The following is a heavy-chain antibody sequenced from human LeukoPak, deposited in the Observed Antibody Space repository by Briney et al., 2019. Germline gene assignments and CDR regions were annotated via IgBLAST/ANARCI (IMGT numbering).Heavy chain of an antibody. CDR2: IYYSGST. V-gene: IGHV4-59*01. Sequence: SETLSLTCTVSGGSISSYYWSWLRQPPGKGLEWMGYIYYSGSTNYNPSLKSGVTISVDTYKDQCSLKLSSVTAADTAEYYCASGRVDGYNFWSYSYYYYYMDVWGKGTTVTVSS. CDR1: GGSISSYY. J-gene: IGHJ6*03. CDR3: ASGRVDGYNFWSYSYYYYYMDV. D-gene: IGHD5-24*01.